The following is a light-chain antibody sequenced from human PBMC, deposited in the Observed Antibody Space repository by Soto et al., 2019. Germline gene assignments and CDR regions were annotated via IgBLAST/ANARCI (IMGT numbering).Light chain of an antibody. CDR3: QQYNNWPPGT. CDR2: GAS. CDR1: QSVSSN. J-gene: IGKJ2*02. Sequence: EIVMTQSPATLSVSPGERATLSCRASQSVSSNLDWYQQKPGQAPRVLIYGASTRATGIPARFSGSGSGTDFTLTISSLQSEDFAVYYCQQYNNWPPGTFGQGTKLEI. V-gene: IGKV3D-15*01.